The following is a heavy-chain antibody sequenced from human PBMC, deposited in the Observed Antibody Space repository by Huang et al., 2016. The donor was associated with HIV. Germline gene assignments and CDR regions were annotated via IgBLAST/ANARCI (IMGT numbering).Heavy chain of an antibody. CDR3: TREFTTSVQFFDL. CDR1: GFTFRTYM. V-gene: IGHV3-30*04. D-gene: IGHD4-4*01. Sequence: QVKLVESGGGVVQPGISLRLSCAASGFTFRTYMFHWVRPGPGKGMEWVAGISYNGGKKFYADCVKGRFTISRDNSKNTVYLEVSSPRPEDSAVYYCTREFTTSVQFFDLWGQGTLVTVSS. J-gene: IGHJ4*02. CDR2: ISYNGGKK.